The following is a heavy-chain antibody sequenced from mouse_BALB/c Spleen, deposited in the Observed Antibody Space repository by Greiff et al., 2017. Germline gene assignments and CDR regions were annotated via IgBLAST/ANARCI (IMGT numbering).Heavy chain of an antibody. J-gene: IGHJ3*01. CDR3: TRGGYYVRFAY. CDR1: GFTFSNYW. D-gene: IGHD2-3*01. CDR2: IRLKSNNYAT. V-gene: IGHV6-6*02. Sequence: EVQRVESGGGLVQPGGSMKLSCVASGFTFSNYWMNWVRQSPEKGLEWVAEIRLKSNNYATHYAESVKGRFTISRDDSKSSVYLQMNNLRAEDTGIYYCTRGGYYVRFAYWGQGTLVTVSA.